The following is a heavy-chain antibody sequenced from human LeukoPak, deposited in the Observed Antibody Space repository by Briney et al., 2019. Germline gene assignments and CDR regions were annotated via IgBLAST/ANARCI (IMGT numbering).Heavy chain of an antibody. D-gene: IGHD3-3*01. J-gene: IGHJ4*02. Sequence: PSETLSLTCAVYGGSFSGYYWSWIRQPPGKGLEWIGEINHSGSTNYNPSLKSRVTISVDTSKNQFSLKLSSVTAADTAVYYCARGLKYDFWSGYSGFDYWGQGTLVTVSS. CDR3: ARGLKYDFWSGYSGFDY. CDR2: INHSGST. CDR1: GGSFSGYY. V-gene: IGHV4-34*01.